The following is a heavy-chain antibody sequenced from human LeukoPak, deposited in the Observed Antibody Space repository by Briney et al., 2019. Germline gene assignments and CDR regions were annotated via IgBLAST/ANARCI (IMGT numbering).Heavy chain of an antibody. CDR1: GGTFSSYA. J-gene: IGHJ3*02. CDR2: IIPIFGTA. CDR3: ARDLSGELGSRDAFDI. V-gene: IGHV1-69*05. D-gene: IGHD1-7*01. Sequence: ASVKVSCKASGGTFSSYAISWVRQAPGQGLEWMGGIIPIFGTANYAQKFQGRVTITTDESTSTAYVELSSLRSEDTAVYYCARDLSGELGSRDAFDIWGQGTMVTVSS.